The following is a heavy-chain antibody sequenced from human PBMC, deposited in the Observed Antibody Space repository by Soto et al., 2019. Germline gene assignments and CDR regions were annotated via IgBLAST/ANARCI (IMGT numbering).Heavy chain of an antibody. D-gene: IGHD3-16*01. CDR1: GVTFSSYA. CDR2: IIPIFGTA. J-gene: IGHJ3*02. V-gene: IGHV1-69*05. Sequence: GASVKVSGKASGVTFSSYAISWVRQAPGQGLEWMGGIIPIFGTANYADSVKGRFTISRDKSKNTLYLQMDSLRAEDTAMYYCAKLLRGTSHYDGLNIWGQGTMVTVS. CDR3: AKLLRGTSHYDGLNI.